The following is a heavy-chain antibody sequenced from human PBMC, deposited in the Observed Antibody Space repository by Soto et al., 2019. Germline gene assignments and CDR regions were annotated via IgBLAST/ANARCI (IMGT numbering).Heavy chain of an antibody. D-gene: IGHD3-3*01. J-gene: IGHJ5*02. V-gene: IGHV4-59*01. CDR2: IYYSGST. Sequence: SETLSLTCTVSGGSISSYYWSWIRQPPGKGLEWIGYIYYSGSTNYNPSLKSRVTISVDTSKNQFSLKLSSVTAADTAVHYCAKVNDFWTGYYSTNWFDPWGQGTLVTVSS. CDR1: GGSISSYY. CDR3: AKVNDFWTGYYSTNWFDP.